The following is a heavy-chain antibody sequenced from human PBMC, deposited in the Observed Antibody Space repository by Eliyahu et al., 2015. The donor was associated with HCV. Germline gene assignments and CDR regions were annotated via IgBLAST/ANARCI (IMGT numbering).Heavy chain of an antibody. V-gene: IGHV4-39*01. CDR3: ASLKKGIAVAGSPFRYYYYMDV. CDR2: IYYSGGT. Sequence: QLQLQESGPGLVKPSETLSLTCTVXVGSISSRSYXWGXTRQPPGKGLEGIGGIYYSGGTYYNPSLKSRVTISVDTSKNQFSLKLSSVTAADTAVYYCASLKKGIAVAGSPFRYYYYMDVWGKGTTVTVSS. J-gene: IGHJ6*03. D-gene: IGHD6-19*01. CDR1: VGSISSRSYX.